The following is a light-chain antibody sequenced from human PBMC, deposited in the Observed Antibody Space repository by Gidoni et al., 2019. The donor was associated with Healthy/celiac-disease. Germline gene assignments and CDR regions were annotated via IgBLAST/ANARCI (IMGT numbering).Light chain of an antibody. CDR1: SSNIGAGYD. J-gene: IGLJ2*01. CDR3: QSYDSSLSAYVV. Sequence: QSVLTQPPSVSGAPGQRVTISCTGSSSNIGAGYDVHWYQQLPGTAPKLLICGNSNRPSGVTDRFSGSKSGTSASLAITGLQAEDEAEYYCQSYDSSLSAYVVFGGGTKLT. CDR2: GNS. V-gene: IGLV1-40*01.